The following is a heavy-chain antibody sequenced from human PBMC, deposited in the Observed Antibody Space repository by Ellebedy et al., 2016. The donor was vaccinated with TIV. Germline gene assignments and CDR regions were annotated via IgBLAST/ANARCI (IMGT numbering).Heavy chain of an antibody. D-gene: IGHD4-17*01. CDR3: AREGDDYGAPNWFDP. CDR2: ISAYNGNT. CDR1: GYTFTSYG. V-gene: IGHV1-18*01. Sequence: ASVKVSXXASGYTFTSYGISWVRQAPGQGLEWMGWISAYNGNTNYAQKLQGRVTMTTDTSTSTAYMELRSLRSDDTAVYYCAREGDDYGAPNWFDPWGQGTLVTVSS. J-gene: IGHJ5*02.